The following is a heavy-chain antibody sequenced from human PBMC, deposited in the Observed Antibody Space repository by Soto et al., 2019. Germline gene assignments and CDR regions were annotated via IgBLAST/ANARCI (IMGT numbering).Heavy chain of an antibody. V-gene: IGHV4-39*01. Sequence: SETLSLTCAVSGGSISSNSYYWDWIRQPPGKGLEWIGSIYYSGSTYYNPSLKSRVTISVDTSKNQFSLKLSSVTAADTAFYHCATHRDYYGSGSPFDYWGQGTLVTVSS. CDR3: ATHRDYYGSGSPFDY. D-gene: IGHD3-10*01. J-gene: IGHJ4*02. CDR1: GGSISSNSYY. CDR2: IYYSGST.